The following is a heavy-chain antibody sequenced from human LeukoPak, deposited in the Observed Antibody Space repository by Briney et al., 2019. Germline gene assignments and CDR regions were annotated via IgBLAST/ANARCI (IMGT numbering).Heavy chain of an antibody. J-gene: IGHJ5*02. CDR3: ARACSGGICYSDNWLDP. V-gene: IGHV1-2*06. Sequence: ASVKVSCKTSGYTFSGYYIHWVRQAPGQGLEWLGRIDPKSGGTNYAQKFQGRVTMTRDTSITTAYMELSSLKSDDTAVYYCARACSGGICYSDNWLDPWGQGTQVTVSS. CDR1: GYTFSGYY. CDR2: IDPKSGGT. D-gene: IGHD2-15*01.